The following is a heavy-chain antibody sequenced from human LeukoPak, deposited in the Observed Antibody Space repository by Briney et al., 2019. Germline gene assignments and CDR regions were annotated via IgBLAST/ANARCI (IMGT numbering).Heavy chain of an antibody. J-gene: IGHJ4*02. Sequence: SETLSLTCTVSGGSISSYYWSWIRQPPGKGLEWIGYIYYSGSTNYNPSLKSRVTISVDTSKNQFSLKLSSVTAADTAVYYCARVGYGDYRTLFDYWGQGTLVTVSS. CDR1: GGSISSYY. CDR3: ARVGYGDYRTLFDY. CDR2: IYYSGST. V-gene: IGHV4-59*12. D-gene: IGHD4-17*01.